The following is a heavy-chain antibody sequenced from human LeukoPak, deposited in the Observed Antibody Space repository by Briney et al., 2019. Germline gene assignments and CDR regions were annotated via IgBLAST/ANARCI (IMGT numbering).Heavy chain of an antibody. CDR1: GYTFASYW. CDR2: IYPGDSDT. J-gene: IGHJ4*02. D-gene: IGHD3-22*01. CDR3: ARNADSSGRDN. V-gene: IGHV5-51*01. Sequence: GESLKISCKGSGYTFASYWVGWVRQMPGRGLEWMGVIYPGDSDTRYSPSLQGQVTISADESISTAYLQWSSLKASDTAMYYCARNADSSGRDNWGQGTLVTVSS.